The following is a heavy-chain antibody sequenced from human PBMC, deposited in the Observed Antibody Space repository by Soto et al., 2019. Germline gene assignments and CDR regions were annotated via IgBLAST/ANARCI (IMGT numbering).Heavy chain of an antibody. CDR3: ANSARTPGRSASPLGSWFDP. CDR1: GFTFSRHG. J-gene: IGHJ5*02. V-gene: IGHV3-30*18. CDR2: ISVDGNYQ. Sequence: QVQLVESGGGVVQPGTSLRLSCAASGFTFSRHGMHWLRQAPGKGLEWVAFISVDGNYQYFADSVKGRFTISRDNSNDTLSLQMNSLRAEDTAMYYCANSARTPGRSASPLGSWFDPWGQGTLVTVSS. D-gene: IGHD2-2*01.